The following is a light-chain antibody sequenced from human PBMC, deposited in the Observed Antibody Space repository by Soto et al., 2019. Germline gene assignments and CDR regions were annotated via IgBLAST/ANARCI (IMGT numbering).Light chain of an antibody. CDR2: ENN. J-gene: IGLJ3*02. CDR1: SSNIGNNY. V-gene: IGLV1-51*02. Sequence: QSVLTQPPSVSAAPGQKVTISCSGSSSNIGNNYVSWYQQLPGTAPKLLIYENNKRPSGIPDRFSGSKSGTSATLGITGLQTGDEADYYCGTWGVFGGGTKLTVL. CDR3: GTWGV.